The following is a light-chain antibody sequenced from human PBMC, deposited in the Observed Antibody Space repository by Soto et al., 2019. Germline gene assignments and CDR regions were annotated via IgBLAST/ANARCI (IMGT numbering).Light chain of an antibody. V-gene: IGKV3-15*01. CDR2: AVS. J-gene: IGKJ1*01. CDR3: QQYNKWPLT. Sequence: EIMMTQSPGTLSGSPGERATLSCRASQSVSSNLAWYQQKPGQAPRLLIYAVSTRATGIPARFSGSGSGTEFTLTISSLQSEDFAVYYCQQYNKWPLTFGQGTKVEIK. CDR1: QSVSSN.